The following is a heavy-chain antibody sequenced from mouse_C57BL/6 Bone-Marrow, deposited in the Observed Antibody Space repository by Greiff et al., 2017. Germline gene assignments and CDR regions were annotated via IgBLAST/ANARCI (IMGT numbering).Heavy chain of an antibody. D-gene: IGHD2-1*01. CDR3: ARRGNPYYFDY. CDR1: GYTFTDYY. CDR2: IYPGSGNT. V-gene: IGHV1-76*01. Sequence: VKLQESGAELVRPGASVKLSCKASGYTFTDYYINWVKQRPGQGLEWIARIYPGSGNTYYNEKFKGKATLTAEKSSSTAYMQLSSLTSEDSAVYFCARRGNPYYFDYWGQGTTLTVSS. J-gene: IGHJ2*01.